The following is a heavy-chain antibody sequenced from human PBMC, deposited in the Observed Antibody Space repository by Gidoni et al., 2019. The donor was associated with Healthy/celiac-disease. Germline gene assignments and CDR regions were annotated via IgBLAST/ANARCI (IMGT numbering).Heavy chain of an antibody. D-gene: IGHD2-15*01. Sequence: QVQLLQLGAGLVKPSEPLSFTCGVFGGSFSGYYWSWIRQPPGKGLEGIGEINHSGSNNYNPSLKSRVTISVDTSKNQFSLKLSSVTAADTAVYYCARGGWSDYWGQGTLVTVSS. V-gene: IGHV4-34*01. CDR2: INHSGSN. CDR3: ARGGWSDY. CDR1: GGSFSGYY. J-gene: IGHJ4*02.